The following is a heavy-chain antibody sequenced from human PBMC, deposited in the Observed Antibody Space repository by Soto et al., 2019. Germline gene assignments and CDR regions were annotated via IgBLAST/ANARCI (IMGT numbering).Heavy chain of an antibody. D-gene: IGHD3-10*01. CDR1: GYTFTSYG. CDR2: ISGYTGNT. J-gene: IGHJ5*02. V-gene: IGHV1-18*01. CDR3: ARDERGSGSYFGRINWFDP. Sequence: QAQLVQSGPEVKNPGASVKVSCKASGYTFTSYGISWVRQAPGQGIEWMGWISGYTGNTNYAQKVQGRVTLTTDTSTSTAYMELTSLTPDDTAVYYCARDERGSGSYFGRINWFDPWGQGTLVHVSS.